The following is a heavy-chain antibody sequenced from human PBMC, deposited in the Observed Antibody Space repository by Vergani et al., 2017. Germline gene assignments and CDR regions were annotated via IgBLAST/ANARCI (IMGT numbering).Heavy chain of an antibody. CDR3: ASGGHGSENGGALQL. Sequence: EKQLVQSGSETKKPGASLKISCQAFGYIFPNFWIGWVRQRPGRGLEWVGIIYPGDSEVKSNPTFRGQVIFSVDTSVNTASLQWRSLQASDTATYFCASGGHGSENGGALQLWGQGTNITVSS. D-gene: IGHD3-10*01. CDR1: GYIFPNFW. J-gene: IGHJ3*01. CDR2: IYPGDSEV. V-gene: IGHV5-51*01.